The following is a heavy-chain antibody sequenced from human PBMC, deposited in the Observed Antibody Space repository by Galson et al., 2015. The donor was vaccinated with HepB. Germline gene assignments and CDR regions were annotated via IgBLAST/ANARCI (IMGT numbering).Heavy chain of an antibody. J-gene: IGHJ3*02. Sequence: SLRLSCAASGFTFGDYAMSWFRQAPGKGLEWVGFIRSKAYGGTTEYAASVKGRFTISRDDSKSIAYLQMNSLKTEDTAVYYCTRDGGSYYIPSNDAFDIWGQGTMVTVSS. V-gene: IGHV3-49*03. CDR2: IRSKAYGGTT. D-gene: IGHD1-26*01. CDR3: TRDGGSYYIPSNDAFDI. CDR1: GFTFGDYA.